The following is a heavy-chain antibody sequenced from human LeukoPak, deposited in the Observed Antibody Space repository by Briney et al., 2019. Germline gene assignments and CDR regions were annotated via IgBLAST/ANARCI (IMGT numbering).Heavy chain of an antibody. D-gene: IGHD4-17*01. J-gene: IGHJ3*02. V-gene: IGHV3-48*03. CDR2: ISSSGSTI. Sequence: GGSLRLSCAASGFTFSSYEMNWVRQAPGKGLEWVSYISSSGSTIYYADSVKGRFTISRDNAKNSLYLQMNSLRAEDTAAYYCARVTRGDAFDIWGQGTMVTVSS. CDR3: ARVTRGDAFDI. CDR1: GFTFSSYE.